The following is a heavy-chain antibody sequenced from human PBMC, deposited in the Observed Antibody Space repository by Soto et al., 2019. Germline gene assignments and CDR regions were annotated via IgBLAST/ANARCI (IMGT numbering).Heavy chain of an antibody. CDR3: ARVFSGWYWFDP. Sequence: PSETLSLTCTVSGGSVSSGSYYWSWIRQPPGKGLEWIGYIYYSGSTNYNPSLKSRVTISVDTSKNQFSLKLSSVTAADTAEYYCARVFSGWYWFDPWGQGTLVTVSS. J-gene: IGHJ5*02. V-gene: IGHV4-61*01. D-gene: IGHD6-19*01. CDR2: IYYSGST. CDR1: GGSVSSGSYY.